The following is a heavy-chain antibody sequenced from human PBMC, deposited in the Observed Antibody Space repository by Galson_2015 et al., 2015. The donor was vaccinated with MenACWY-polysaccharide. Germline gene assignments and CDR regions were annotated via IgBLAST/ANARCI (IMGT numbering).Heavy chain of an antibody. D-gene: IGHD5-12*01. CDR1: GFTFNSYG. J-gene: IGHJ4*02. CDR3: AGVSDSGYDFPDY. V-gene: IGHV3-21*01. CDR2: ISSGSTYI. Sequence: SLRLSCAASGFTFNSYGMHWVRLAPGKGLEWVSFISSGSTYIKYADSVKARFTISRDNAKSSLYLQMNSLRAEDTAVYYCAGVSDSGYDFPDYWGQGTLVTVSS.